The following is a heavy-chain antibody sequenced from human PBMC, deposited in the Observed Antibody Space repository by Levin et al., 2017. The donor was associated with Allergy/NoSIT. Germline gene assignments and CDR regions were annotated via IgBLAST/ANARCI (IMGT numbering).Heavy chain of an antibody. CDR3: ARDRTPGIIVAGWLDP. Sequence: SETLSLTCTVSGGSISSYYWNWIRQPAGKGVEWIGRIYTSGSTKCNPSLMSRVTMSLDTSKNQFSLKLSSVTAADTAVYYCARDRTPGIIVAGWLDPWGQGTLVTVSS. CDR1: GGSISSYY. J-gene: IGHJ5*02. CDR2: IYTSGST. V-gene: IGHV4-4*07. D-gene: IGHD6-13*01.